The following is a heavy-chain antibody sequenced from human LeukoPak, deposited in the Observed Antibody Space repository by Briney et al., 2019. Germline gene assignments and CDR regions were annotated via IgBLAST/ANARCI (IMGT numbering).Heavy chain of an antibody. Sequence: PSETLSLPCAVYGGSFSGYYWSWIRQPPGKGLEWIGEINHSGSTNYNPSLKSRVTISVDTSKNQFSLKLSSVTAADTAVYYCARGRKYPNYYDSSGYYPHWGQGTLVTVSS. CDR3: ARGRKYPNYYDSSGYYPH. CDR1: GGSFSGYY. CDR2: INHSGST. D-gene: IGHD3-22*01. J-gene: IGHJ4*02. V-gene: IGHV4-34*01.